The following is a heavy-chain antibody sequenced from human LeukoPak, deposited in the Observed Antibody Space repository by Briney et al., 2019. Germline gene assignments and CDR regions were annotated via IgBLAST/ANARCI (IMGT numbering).Heavy chain of an antibody. CDR1: GFTFSTYS. D-gene: IGHD3-16*01. CDR2: ISGSGGST. CDR3: AKGGGNWYFDL. J-gene: IGHJ2*01. Sequence: PGGSLRLSCAASGFTFSTYSMNWVRQAPGKGLEWVSAISGSGGSTYYADSVKGRFTISRDNSKNTLYLHMNSLRAEDTAIYYCAKGGGNWYFDLWGRGTLVTVSS. V-gene: IGHV3-23*01.